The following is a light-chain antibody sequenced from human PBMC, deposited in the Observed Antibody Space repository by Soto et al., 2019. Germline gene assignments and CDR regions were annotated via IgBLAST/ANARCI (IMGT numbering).Light chain of an antibody. V-gene: IGKV3D-20*02. CDR2: DAS. J-gene: IGKJ1*01. CDR1: QSVSNNY. CDR3: QQRGNWPT. Sequence: EIVLTQSPGTLSLSPGERATLSCRASQSVSNNYLAWYQQKPGQAPRLLIYDASTRATGIPARFSGSGSGTDFTLTISSLDPKDFAVYYCQQRGNWPTFGQGTKVDNK.